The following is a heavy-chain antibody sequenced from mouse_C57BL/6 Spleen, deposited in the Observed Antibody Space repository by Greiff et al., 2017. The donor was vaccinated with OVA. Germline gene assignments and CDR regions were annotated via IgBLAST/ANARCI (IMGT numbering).Heavy chain of an antibody. CDR3: ASRSYYGSSDYFDY. V-gene: IGHV1-39*01. CDR1: GYSFTDYN. Sequence: EVQLQQSGPELVKPGASVKISCKASGYSFTDYNMNWVKQSNGKSLEWIGVINPNYGTTSSNQKFKGKATLTVDQSSSTAYMQLDSLTSEDSAVYYCASRSYYGSSDYFDYWGQGTILTVSS. CDR2: INPNYGTT. D-gene: IGHD1-1*01. J-gene: IGHJ2*01.